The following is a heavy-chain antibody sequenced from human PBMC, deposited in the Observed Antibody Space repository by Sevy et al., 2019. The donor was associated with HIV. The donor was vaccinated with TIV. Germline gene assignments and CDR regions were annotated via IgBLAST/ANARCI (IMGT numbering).Heavy chain of an antibody. CDR1: GGTFSSYG. Sequence: ASVKVSCKASGGTFSSYGISWVRQAPGQGLEWMGGIIPILGTVNYAQKFQGRVTITADESTKTAYMELGSLRSEDTAVYYFARGGGNGWYYFDYWGQETLVTVSS. CDR3: ARGGGNGWYYFDY. D-gene: IGHD6-19*01. J-gene: IGHJ4*02. CDR2: IIPILGTV. V-gene: IGHV1-69*13.